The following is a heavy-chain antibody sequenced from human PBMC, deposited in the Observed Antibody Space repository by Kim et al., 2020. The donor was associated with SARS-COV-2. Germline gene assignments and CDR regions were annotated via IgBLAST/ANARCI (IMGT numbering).Heavy chain of an antibody. J-gene: IGHJ5*02. CDR3: ARDNNPEGLYNWFDP. Sequence: SETLSLTCTVSGGSISSYYWSWIRQPPGKGLEWIGYIYYSGSTNYNPSLKSRVTISVDTSKNQFSLKLSSVTAADTAVYYCARDNNPEGLYNWFDPWGQGTLVTVSS. V-gene: IGHV4-59*01. CDR2: IYYSGST. D-gene: IGHD2-21*02. CDR1: GGSISSYY.